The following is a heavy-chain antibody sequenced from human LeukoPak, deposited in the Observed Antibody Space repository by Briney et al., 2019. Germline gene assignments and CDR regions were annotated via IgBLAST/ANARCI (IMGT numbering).Heavy chain of an antibody. CDR3: AKDGDY. J-gene: IGHJ4*02. CDR2: IKQDGSEK. V-gene: IGHV3-7*03. Sequence: GGSLRHSCAASGFTFSNAWMNWVRQAPGKGLEWVANIKQDGSEKYYVDSVKGRFTISRDNAKNSLYLQMNSLRAEDTAVYYCAKDGDYWGQGTLVTVSS. CDR1: GFTFSNAW.